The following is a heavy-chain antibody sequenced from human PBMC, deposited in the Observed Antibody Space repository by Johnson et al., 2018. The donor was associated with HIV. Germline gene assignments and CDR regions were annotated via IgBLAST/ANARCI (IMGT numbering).Heavy chain of an antibody. J-gene: IGHJ3*02. Sequence: QVQLVESGGGLVQPGGSLRLSCAASGFTFSSYAMHWVRQAPGKGLEWVGVISYDGSYKYYADSVKGRFTISRDNSKSTLYLQMNSLRAEDTAVYYCARVRTGRENAFEIWGQGTMVTVSS. CDR1: GFTFSSYA. D-gene: IGHD2-8*02. CDR2: ISYDGSYK. CDR3: ARVRTGRENAFEI. V-gene: IGHV3-30*04.